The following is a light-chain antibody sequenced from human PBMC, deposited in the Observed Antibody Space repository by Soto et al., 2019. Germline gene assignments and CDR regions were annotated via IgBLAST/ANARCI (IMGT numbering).Light chain of an antibody. V-gene: IGKV3-15*01. J-gene: IGKJ4*01. CDR3: QQYNDWPLT. CDR2: HAS. CDR1: QNINNN. Sequence: EIVMTQSPATLSVSPGKRATLSCRASQNINNNLAWYRQKPGQVPRLLIYHASTGATGIPARFSGSGSGTELTLTISSVQSEDFAVYYCQQYNDWPLTFGGGTKVEIK.